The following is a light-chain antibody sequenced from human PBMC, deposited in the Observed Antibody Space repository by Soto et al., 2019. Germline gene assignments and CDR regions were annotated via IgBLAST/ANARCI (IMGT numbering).Light chain of an antibody. CDR1: ESISRH. CDR2: AAS. J-gene: IGKJ5*01. CDR3: QQSYSTLSIS. V-gene: IGKV1-39*01. Sequence: DIQMTQSPSSLSASVGDRVTITCRASESISRHLNWYQQKPGKAPNLLIYAASTLQNGVPSRLSGSGSGTDLTLTISSLQPEDFATYYCQQSYSTLSISFGQGTRLEIK.